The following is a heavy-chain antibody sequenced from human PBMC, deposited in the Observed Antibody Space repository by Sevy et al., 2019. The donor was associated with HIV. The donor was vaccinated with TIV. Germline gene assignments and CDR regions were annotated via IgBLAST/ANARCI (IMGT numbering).Heavy chain of an antibody. CDR3: TTVHRRDGIVVVPFEY. J-gene: IGHJ4*02. CDR1: GFTFSNAW. V-gene: IGHV3-15*01. D-gene: IGHD2-15*01. CDR2: IRSKAGGGTT. Sequence: GGSLRLSCAASGFTFSNAWMSWVRQSPGKGLEWVGRIRSKAGGGTTDYATIVKGKFTISRDDSREILYLQLNSLETEDTAVYYCTTVHRRDGIVVVPFEYWGQGTLVTVSS.